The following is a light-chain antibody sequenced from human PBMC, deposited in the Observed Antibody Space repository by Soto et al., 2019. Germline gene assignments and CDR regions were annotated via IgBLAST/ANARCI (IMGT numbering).Light chain of an antibody. CDR3: CSHAGSYTYV. CDR2: DVT. V-gene: IGLV2-11*01. Sequence: QSVLTQPRSVSGSPGQSLTISCTGTSSDVGGYNYVSWYQQHPGKVPKLMIYDVTKRPSGVPDRFSASKSGDTASLTISGLQSEDEADYYCCSHAGSYTYVFGTGTKVPVL. J-gene: IGLJ1*01. CDR1: SSDVGGYNY.